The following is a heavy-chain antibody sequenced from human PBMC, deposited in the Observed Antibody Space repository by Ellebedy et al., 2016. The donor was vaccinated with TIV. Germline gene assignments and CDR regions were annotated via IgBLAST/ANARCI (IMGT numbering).Heavy chain of an antibody. CDR1: GYSFTSYW. CDR3: ALAGVRGVIRDPSGYFDL. Sequence: GESLKISXKGSGYSFTSYWIGWVRQMPGKGLEWMGIIYPGDSDTRYSPSFQGQVTISADKSISTAYLQWSSLKASDTAMYYCALAGVRGVIRDPSGYFDLWGRGTLVTVSS. CDR2: IYPGDSDT. D-gene: IGHD3-10*01. J-gene: IGHJ2*01. V-gene: IGHV5-51*01.